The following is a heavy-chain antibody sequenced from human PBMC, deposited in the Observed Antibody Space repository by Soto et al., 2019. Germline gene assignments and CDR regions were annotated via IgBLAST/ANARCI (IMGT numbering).Heavy chain of an antibody. J-gene: IGHJ6*03. CDR3: LGSGALSYYYYYYMDV. CDR2: IKSKTDGGTT. D-gene: IGHD2-15*01. CDR1: GFTFSNAW. V-gene: IGHV3-15*01. Sequence: GGSLRLSCAASGFTFSNAWMSWVRQAPGKGLEWVGRIKSKTDGGTTDYAAPVKGRFTISRDDSKNTLYLQMNSLKTEDTAVYYCLGSGALSYYYYYYMDVWGKGTTVTVSS.